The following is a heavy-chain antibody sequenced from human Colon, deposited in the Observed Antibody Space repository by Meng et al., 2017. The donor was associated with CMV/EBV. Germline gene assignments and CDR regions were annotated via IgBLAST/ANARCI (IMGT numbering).Heavy chain of an antibody. CDR1: VYTLTSYD. D-gene: IGHD4/OR15-4a*01. J-gene: IGHJ6*02. V-gene: IGHV1-8*01. CDR3: ARGYGTNLYHYGMDV. CDR2: MNPDSGDT. Sequence: ASVKVSFKASVYTLTSYDINWVRQATGQGLEWMGLMNPDSGDTGYAQKFQGRVTMTRDTSISTAYMELSSLGSEDTAVYYCARGYGTNLYHYGMDVWGQGTTVTVSS.